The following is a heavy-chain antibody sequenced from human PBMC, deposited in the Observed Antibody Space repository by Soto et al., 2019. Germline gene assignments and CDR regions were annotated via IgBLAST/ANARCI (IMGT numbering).Heavy chain of an antibody. V-gene: IGHV3-23*01. CDR2: ISGSGGST. J-gene: IGHJ5*02. CDR1: GFTFSSYA. Sequence: GGSLRLSCAASGFTFSSYAMSWVRQAPGKGLEWVSAISGSGGSTYYADSVKGRFTISRDNSKNTLYLQMNSLRAEDTAVYYCAKHRLVLPREPFIDPWGQGTLVTVPQ. CDR3: AKHRLVLPREPFIDP. D-gene: IGHD6-19*01.